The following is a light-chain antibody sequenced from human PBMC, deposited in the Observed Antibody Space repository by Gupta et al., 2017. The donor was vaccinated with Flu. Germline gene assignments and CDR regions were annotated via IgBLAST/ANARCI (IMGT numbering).Light chain of an antibody. CDR3: QQYNSYLRGT. CDR1: QSISRW. J-gene: IGKJ2*02. Sequence: DRVTITCRASQSISRWLAWYQQKSGKTPKLLIYEASNLESGVPSRFSGSGSGTEFTLTISSLQPDDFATYYCQQYNSYLRGTFGQGTKLEIK. CDR2: EAS. V-gene: IGKV1-5*03.